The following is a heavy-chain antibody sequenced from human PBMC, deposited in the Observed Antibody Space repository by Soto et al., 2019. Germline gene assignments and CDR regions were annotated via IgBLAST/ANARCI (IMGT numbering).Heavy chain of an antibody. J-gene: IGHJ4*02. Sequence: EVQLVESGGGLVQPGGSLRLSCAASGFTFSSYEMNWVRQAPGKGLEWVSYISSGGSTIYYAVSVKGRFTISRDNAKNSLYLQVKSLRAEDTAVYYCARRYCSSTSCLIDYWGQGTLVTVSS. CDR2: ISSGGSTI. D-gene: IGHD2-2*01. CDR1: GFTFSSYE. CDR3: ARRYCSSTSCLIDY. V-gene: IGHV3-48*03.